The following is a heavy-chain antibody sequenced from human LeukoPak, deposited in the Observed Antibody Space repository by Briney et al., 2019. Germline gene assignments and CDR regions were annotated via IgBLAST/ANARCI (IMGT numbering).Heavy chain of an antibody. V-gene: IGHV3-21*01. D-gene: IGHD6-6*01. CDR2: ISSSSSYI. J-gene: IGHJ4*02. CDR3: ARALGSIVDF. Sequence: PGGSLRLSCAASGFTFSSYSMNWVRQAPGKGLEWVSSISSSSSYIYYADSVKGRFTISRDNAKNSLYLQMNSLRAEDTGVYYCARALGSIVDFWGQGTLVTVSS. CDR1: GFTFSSYS.